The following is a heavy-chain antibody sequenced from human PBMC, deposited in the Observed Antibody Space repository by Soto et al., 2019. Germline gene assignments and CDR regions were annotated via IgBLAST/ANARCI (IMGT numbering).Heavy chain of an antibody. CDR1: GYSFTSYW. CDR2: IYPGDSDT. Sequence: PGESLKISCKGSGYSFTSYWIGWVRQMPGKGLEWMGIIYPGDSDTRYSPSFQGQVTISADKSISTAYLQWSSLKASDTAMYYCARGEIYCISTSCYPNYYGMDVWGQGTTVTVSS. J-gene: IGHJ6*02. D-gene: IGHD2-2*01. CDR3: ARGEIYCISTSCYPNYYGMDV. V-gene: IGHV5-51*01.